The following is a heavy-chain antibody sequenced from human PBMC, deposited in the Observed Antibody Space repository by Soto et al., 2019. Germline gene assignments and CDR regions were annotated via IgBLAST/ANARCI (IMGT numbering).Heavy chain of an antibody. Sequence: GGSLRLSCAASGFTFSSYSMNWVRQAPGKGLEWVSYISSSSSTIYYANSVKGRFTISRDNAKNSLYLQMNSLRDEDTAVYYCARDFDWDDSSGYYQDWGQGTLVTVSS. CDR3: ARDFDWDDSSGYYQD. CDR2: ISSSSSTI. CDR1: GFTFSSYS. J-gene: IGHJ4*02. D-gene: IGHD3-22*01. V-gene: IGHV3-48*02.